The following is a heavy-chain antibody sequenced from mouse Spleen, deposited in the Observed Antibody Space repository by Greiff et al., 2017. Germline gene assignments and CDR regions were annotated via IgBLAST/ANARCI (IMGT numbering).Heavy chain of an antibody. CDR1: GFNIKDDY. V-gene: IGHV14-4*01. CDR2: IDPENGDT. Sequence: EVKLQQSGAELVRPGASVKLSCTASGFNIKDDYMHWVKQRPEQGLEWIGWIDPENGDTEYASKFQGKATITADTSSNTAYLQLSSLTSEDTAVYYCTWFYAMDYWGQGTSVTVSS. CDR3: TWFYAMDY. J-gene: IGHJ4*01. D-gene: IGHD2-2*01.